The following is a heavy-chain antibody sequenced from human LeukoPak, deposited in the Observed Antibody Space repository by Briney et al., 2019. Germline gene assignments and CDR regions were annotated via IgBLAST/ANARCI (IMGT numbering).Heavy chain of an antibody. V-gene: IGHV3-33*01. CDR2: TWYDGGNE. Sequence: PGRSLRLSCAASGFTLSRHGMHWVRQAPGKGLEWVASTWYDGGNEYYGDSVKGRFTISRDNSKNTLFLQMNGLRVEDTAVYYFARDDGGYPDYGGQGTPVTVSS. CDR3: ARDDGGYPDY. D-gene: IGHD6-25*01. CDR1: GFTLSRHG. J-gene: IGHJ4*02.